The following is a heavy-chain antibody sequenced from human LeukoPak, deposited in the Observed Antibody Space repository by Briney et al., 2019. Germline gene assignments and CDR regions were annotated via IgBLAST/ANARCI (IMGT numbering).Heavy chain of an antibody. Sequence: SETLSLTCTVSGGSISSGGYYWSWIRQRPGKGLEWIGYIYYSGSTYYNPSLKSRVTISVDTSKNQFSLKLSSVTAADTAVYYCATMVRGVNPSPDAFDIWGQGTMVTVSS. V-gene: IGHV4-31*03. J-gene: IGHJ3*02. CDR3: ATMVRGVNPSPDAFDI. D-gene: IGHD3-10*01. CDR2: IYYSGST. CDR1: GGSISSGGYY.